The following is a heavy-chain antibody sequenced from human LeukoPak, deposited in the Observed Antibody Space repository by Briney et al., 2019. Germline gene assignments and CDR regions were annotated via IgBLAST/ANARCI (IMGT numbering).Heavy chain of an antibody. J-gene: IGHJ5*02. CDR3: ASSLSGYNYEGGFNWFDP. D-gene: IGHD5-24*01. Sequence: ASVKVSCKASGGTFSSYAVSWVRQAPGQGLEWMGGIIPIFGTANYAQKFQGRVTITTDESTSTAYMELSSLRSEDTAVYYCASSLSGYNYEGGFNWFDPWGQGTLVTVSS. CDR2: IIPIFGTA. V-gene: IGHV1-69*05. CDR1: GGTFSSYA.